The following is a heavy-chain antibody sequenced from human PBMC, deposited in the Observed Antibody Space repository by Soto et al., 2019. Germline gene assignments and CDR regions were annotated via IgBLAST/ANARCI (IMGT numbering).Heavy chain of an antibody. D-gene: IGHD2-2*01. CDR3: ARVGKPAVGRAPINSFDP. Sequence: PSETLALPCAVYGGSYSRYYWRWIRQPPGKGLEWIGAINHNAGTHYNPTLKSRVTISVDTSKNRFSLKLSSVTAGDTAVYYCARVGKPAVGRAPINSFDPWGQGTLVTV. CDR1: GGSYSRYY. CDR2: INHNAGT. J-gene: IGHJ5*02. V-gene: IGHV4-34*01.